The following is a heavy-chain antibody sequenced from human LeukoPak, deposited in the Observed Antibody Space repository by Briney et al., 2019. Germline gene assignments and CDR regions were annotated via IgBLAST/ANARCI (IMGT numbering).Heavy chain of an antibody. J-gene: IGHJ4*02. CDR2: IYYSGST. Sequence: SETLSLTCTVSGGSISSSSYYWGWIRQPPGKGLEWIGYIYYSGSTYYNPSLKSRVTISVDTSKNQFSLKLSSVTAADTAVYYCARMSTMVQTFDYWGQGTLVTVSS. CDR1: GGSISSSSYY. D-gene: IGHD3-10*01. V-gene: IGHV4-30-4*08. CDR3: ARMSTMVQTFDY.